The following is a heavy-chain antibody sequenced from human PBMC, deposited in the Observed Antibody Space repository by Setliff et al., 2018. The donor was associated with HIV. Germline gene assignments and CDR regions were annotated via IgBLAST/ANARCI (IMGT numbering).Heavy chain of an antibody. Sequence: ASETLSLTCTASGGSISSSRYYWGWIRQPPGKGLEWIGSIYYSGSTYYNPSLKSRVTISVDMSKNQFSLKLSSVTAADTAVYYRVGSSWYNWFDPWGQGTLVTVSS. CDR3: VGSSWYNWFDP. D-gene: IGHD6-13*01. CDR1: GGSISSSRYY. CDR2: IYYSGST. V-gene: IGHV4-39*07. J-gene: IGHJ5*02.